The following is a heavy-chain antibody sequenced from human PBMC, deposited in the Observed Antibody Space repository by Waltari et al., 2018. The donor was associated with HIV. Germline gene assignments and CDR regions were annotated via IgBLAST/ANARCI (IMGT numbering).Heavy chain of an antibody. D-gene: IGHD3-22*01. Sequence: QVQLQESGPGLVKPSQTLSLTDTVSGGSISSGSHYWRWIRQPAGKGLEWIGRIYTSGSTNYNPSLKSRVTISVDTSKNQFSLKLSSVTAADTAVYYCARDRNYYYDSSGYFFNAFDIWGQGTMVTVSS. CDR1: GGSISSGSHY. V-gene: IGHV4-61*02. CDR2: IYTSGST. CDR3: ARDRNYYYDSSGYFFNAFDI. J-gene: IGHJ3*02.